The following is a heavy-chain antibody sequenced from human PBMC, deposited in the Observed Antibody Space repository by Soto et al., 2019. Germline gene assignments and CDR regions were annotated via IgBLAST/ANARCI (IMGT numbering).Heavy chain of an antibody. CDR3: AKGGRQWLVTSDFNY. V-gene: IGHV3-30*18. CDR2: VAHDGRNT. Sequence: VQLVESGGGVVQPGRSLRLSCAASGFTFSDYAMHWVRQAPGKGLEWVAVVAHDGRNTHYADSVKGRFTISRDSSKNTVSLEMTSLRAEDTAVYYGAKGGRQWLVTSDFNYWGQGALVTVSS. CDR1: GFTFSDYA. J-gene: IGHJ4*02. D-gene: IGHD6-19*01.